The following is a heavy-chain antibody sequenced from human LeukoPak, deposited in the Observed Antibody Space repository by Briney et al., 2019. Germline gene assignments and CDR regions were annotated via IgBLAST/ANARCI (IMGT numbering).Heavy chain of an antibody. CDR3: AKDPNGSWSFDY. J-gene: IGHJ4*02. CDR1: GFTFRSYG. V-gene: IGHV3-33*06. Sequence: PGRSLRLSCAASGFTFRSYGMHWVRQAPGKGLEWVAVIWYDGSNKYYADSVKGRFTISRDNSNNTLYLPMNSLRAEDTAVYYCAKDPNGSWSFDYWGQGTLVTVFS. D-gene: IGHD1-26*01. CDR2: IWYDGSNK.